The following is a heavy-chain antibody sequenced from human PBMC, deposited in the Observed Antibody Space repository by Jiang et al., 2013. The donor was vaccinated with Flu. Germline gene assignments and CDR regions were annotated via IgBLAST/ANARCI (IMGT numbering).Heavy chain of an antibody. D-gene: IGHD5-24*01. J-gene: IGHJ4*02. CDR1: GASINYYY. V-gene: IGHV4-59*01. Sequence: PGLVKPSETLSLTCTVSGASINYYYWSWIRQPPGKRLEWIGYIYYDGSTNYNPSLRSRVTISIDSSKNQFSLKLSSVTAADTAVYYCAREAGRDGYRNRPFDSWGQGTLVTVSS. CDR3: AREAGRDGYRNRPFDS. CDR2: IYYDGST.